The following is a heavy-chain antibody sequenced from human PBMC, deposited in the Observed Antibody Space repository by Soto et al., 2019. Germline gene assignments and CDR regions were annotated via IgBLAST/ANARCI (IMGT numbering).Heavy chain of an antibody. J-gene: IGHJ3*02. D-gene: IGHD3-16*01. CDR1: GFTFSSYG. CDR2: IWYDGSNK. CDR3: AREWGGNRPVPRNAFDI. V-gene: IGHV3-33*01. Sequence: GGSLRLSCAASGFTFSSYGMHWVRQAPGKGLEWVAVIWYDGSNKYYADSVKGRFTISRDNSKNTLYLQMNSLRAEDTAVYYCAREWGGNRPVPRNAFDIWGQGTMVTVSS.